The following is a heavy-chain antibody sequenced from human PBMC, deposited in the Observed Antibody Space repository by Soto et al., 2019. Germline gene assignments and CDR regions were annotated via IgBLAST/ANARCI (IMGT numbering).Heavy chain of an antibody. CDR3: ARTQGSGVSDY. J-gene: IGHJ4*02. Sequence: QVQLQESGPGLVRPSETLSLACSVSGDSIRNNYWSWFRQPPGKGLEWIAYISHSARINYNPSLTSRVTISLDTSKNQFSLTVNSLTPADTAIYYCARTQGSGVSDYWGQGTLVTVSS. CDR1: GDSIRNNY. D-gene: IGHD1-26*01. V-gene: IGHV4-59*01. CDR2: ISHSARI.